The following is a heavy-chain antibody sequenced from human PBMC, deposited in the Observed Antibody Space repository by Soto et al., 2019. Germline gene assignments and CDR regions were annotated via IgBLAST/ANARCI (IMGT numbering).Heavy chain of an antibody. CDR1: GFTFSDYW. Sequence: EVQLVESGGGLVQPGGSLSLSCAASGFTFSDYWMHLVRQAPGKGLVWVSRINSDGSSTSYAESVKGRFTISRDNAKNTLYLQMNSLRVEDTAVYYCRVASFSTGLLYWGQGTPVTVSS. CDR2: INSDGSST. CDR3: RVASFSTGLLY. D-gene: IGHD3-9*01. V-gene: IGHV3-74*01. J-gene: IGHJ4*02.